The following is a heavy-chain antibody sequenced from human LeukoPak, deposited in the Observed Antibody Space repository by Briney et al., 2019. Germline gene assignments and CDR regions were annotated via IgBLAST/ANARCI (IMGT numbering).Heavy chain of an antibody. CDR2: ISSSGSTI. V-gene: IGHV3-11*01. D-gene: IGHD2-2*01. J-gene: IGHJ4*02. Sequence: GGSLRLSCAASGSTFSDYYMSWIRQAPGKGLEWVSYISSSGSTIYYADSVKGRFTISRDNAKNSLYLQMDSLRAEDTALYYCARAPITSPFYFDYWGQGTLVTVSS. CDR3: ARAPITSPFYFDY. CDR1: GSTFSDYY.